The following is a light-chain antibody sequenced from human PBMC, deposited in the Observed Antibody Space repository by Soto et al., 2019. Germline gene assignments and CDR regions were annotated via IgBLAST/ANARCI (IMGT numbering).Light chain of an antibody. V-gene: IGKV3-20*01. CDR2: GAS. Sequence: EIVLTQSPGTLSLSPGERATLPCRASQSVSSSYLAWYQQKPGQAPRLLIYGASSRATGIPDRFSGSGSGTDFTLTISRLEPEDFAVYYCQQYGSSPLTFGGGTKVDNK. CDR1: QSVSSSY. J-gene: IGKJ4*01. CDR3: QQYGSSPLT.